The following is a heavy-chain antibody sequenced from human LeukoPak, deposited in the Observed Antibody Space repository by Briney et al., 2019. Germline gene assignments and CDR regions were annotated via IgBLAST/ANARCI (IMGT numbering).Heavy chain of an antibody. V-gene: IGHV4-39*01. CDR2: VHFSGAT. D-gene: IGHD6-19*01. J-gene: IGHJ1*01. Sequence: SETLSLTCIVSGVSISSDNYWGWIRQSPGKGLELIGSVHFSGATHYNPSLKSRVAITLGTSKNQFSLKLSSVTAADTAIYYCAKHRMWLVGLESWGQGTLVTVSS. CDR1: GVSISSDNY. CDR3: AKHRMWLVGLES.